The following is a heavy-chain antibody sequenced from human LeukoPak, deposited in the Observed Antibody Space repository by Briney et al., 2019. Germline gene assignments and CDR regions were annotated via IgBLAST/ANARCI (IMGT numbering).Heavy chain of an antibody. J-gene: IGHJ4*02. CDR1: GGSISSYY. CDR3: ARGLDYDSSGYYYGGVTGDY. D-gene: IGHD3-22*01. Sequence: SETLSLTCTVSGGSISSYYWSWIRQPPGKGLEWIGYIYYSGSTYYNPSLKSRVTISVDTSKNQFSLKLSSVTAADTAVYYCARGLDYDSSGYYYGGVTGDYWGQGTLVTVSS. V-gene: IGHV4-59*08. CDR2: IYYSGST.